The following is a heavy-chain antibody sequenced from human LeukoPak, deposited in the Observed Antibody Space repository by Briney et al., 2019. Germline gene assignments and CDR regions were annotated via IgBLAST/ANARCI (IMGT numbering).Heavy chain of an antibody. J-gene: IGHJ5*01. CDR3: VREPVRLGELSFDS. D-gene: IGHD3-16*02. Sequence: PGGSLRLSCAASGFIFSGYSMNWVRQAPGKGLEWVSAISSSSSYIYYVDSVKGRFTISRDNAKNSLYLQMNSLRAEDTAVYYCVREPVRLGELSFDSWGQGTLVTVSP. CDR2: ISSSSSYI. V-gene: IGHV3-21*01. CDR1: GFIFSGYS.